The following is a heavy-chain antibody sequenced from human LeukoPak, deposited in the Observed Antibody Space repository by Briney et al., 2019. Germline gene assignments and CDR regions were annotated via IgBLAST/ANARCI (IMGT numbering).Heavy chain of an antibody. CDR3: ARGGGSSWTQRGYFQY. Sequence: ASVKVSCKASGYTFTRYYIHWVRQAPGQGLEWMGWMNPNSGNTGYAQKFQGRVSMTRDTSTSTAYMELSSLTSEDTAVYYCARGGGSSWTQRGYFQYWGQGTLVTVSS. V-gene: IGHV1-8*01. CDR1: GYTFTRYY. CDR2: MNPNSGNT. J-gene: IGHJ1*01. D-gene: IGHD6-13*01.